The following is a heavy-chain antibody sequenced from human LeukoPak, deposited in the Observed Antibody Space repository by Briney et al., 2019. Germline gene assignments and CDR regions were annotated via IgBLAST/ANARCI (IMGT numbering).Heavy chain of an antibody. V-gene: IGHV4-59*01. CDR1: GGSISSYY. CDR3: GVVPRPDAFDI. CDR2: IYYSGST. J-gene: IGHJ3*02. D-gene: IGHD3-3*01. Sequence: SETLSLTCTVSGGSISSYYWSWIRQPPGKGLEWIGYIYYSGSTNYNPSLKSRVTISVDTSKNQFSLKLSSVTAADTAVYCCGVVPRPDAFDIWGQGTMVTVSS.